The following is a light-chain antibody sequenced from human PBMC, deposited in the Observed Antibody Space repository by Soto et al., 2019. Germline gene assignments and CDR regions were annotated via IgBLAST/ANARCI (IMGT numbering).Light chain of an antibody. Sequence: QSVLTQPASVSGSPGQSITISCTGTSSDVGGYNYVSWYQQHPGKAPKLLIYEVSNRPSGVSNRFSGSKSGNTASLTISGLQAEDEADYYCSSYTSRSTLYVLGTGTKVTFL. CDR3: SSYTSRSTLYV. CDR2: EVS. CDR1: SSDVGGYNY. J-gene: IGLJ1*01. V-gene: IGLV2-14*01.